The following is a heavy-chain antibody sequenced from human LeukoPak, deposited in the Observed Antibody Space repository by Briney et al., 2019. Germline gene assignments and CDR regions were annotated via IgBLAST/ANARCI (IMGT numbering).Heavy chain of an antibody. Sequence: SETLSLTCAVYGGSFSGYYWSWIRQPPGKGLEWIGEINHSGSTNYNPSLKSRVTISVDTSKNQFSLKLSSVTAADTAVYYRARGRFDPWGQGTLVTVSS. J-gene: IGHJ5*02. CDR2: INHSGST. CDR3: ARGRFDP. CDR1: GGSFSGYY. V-gene: IGHV4-34*01.